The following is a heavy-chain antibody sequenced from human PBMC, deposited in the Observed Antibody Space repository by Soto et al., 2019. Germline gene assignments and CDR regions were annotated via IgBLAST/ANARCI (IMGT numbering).Heavy chain of an antibody. J-gene: IGHJ4*02. CDR2: INHDAET. CDR1: GGSFSGDS. D-gene: IGHD3-10*01. V-gene: IGHV4-34*01. CDR3: ARYYGSGNYALGY. Sequence: SETLSLTCAVYGGSFSGDSWSWIRQSPGKGLEWIGEINHDAETTLNPSLKSRVTISVDTSKREFSLKLSSVTAADTAIYYCARYYGSGNYALGYWGRGTLVTVSS.